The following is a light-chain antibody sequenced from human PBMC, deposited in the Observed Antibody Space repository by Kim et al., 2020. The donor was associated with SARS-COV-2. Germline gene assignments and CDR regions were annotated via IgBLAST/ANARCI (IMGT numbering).Light chain of an antibody. CDR1: SSNIGGNT. CDR2: SYN. Sequence: QSVLTQPPSASGTPGQRVTISCSGSSSNIGGNTVNWYQQLPGTAPKLLIYSYNQRPSGVPDRFSGSKSGTSASLAISGLQSEDEAEYYCAAWDDSLNGWVFGGGTQLTVL. V-gene: IGLV1-44*01. CDR3: AAWDDSLNGWV. J-gene: IGLJ3*02.